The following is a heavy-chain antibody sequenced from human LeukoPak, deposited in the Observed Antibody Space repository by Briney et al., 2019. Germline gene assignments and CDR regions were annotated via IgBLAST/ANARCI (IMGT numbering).Heavy chain of an antibody. V-gene: IGHV3-49*04. CDR3: TRSAVAGSSLYYFDY. J-gene: IGHJ4*02. CDR1: GFTFGDYA. D-gene: IGHD6-19*01. CDR2: IRSKAYGGTT. Sequence: GGSLRLSCTASGFTFGDYAMSWVRQAPGKGLEWVCFIRSKAYGGTTEYAASVKGRFTISRDDSKSIAYLQMNSLKTEDTAVYYCTRSAVAGSSLYYFDYWGQGTLVTVSS.